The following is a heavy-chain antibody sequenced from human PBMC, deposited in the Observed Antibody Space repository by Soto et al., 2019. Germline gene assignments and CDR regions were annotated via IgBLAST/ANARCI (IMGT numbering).Heavy chain of an antibody. Sequence: QVQLVQSGAEVKKPGASVTVSCRSSGDTFNDYYIHWVRQAPGQGLEWMGWINPNGGVTKYAQKFKGWVTMTRDTSIRTVDMQLSRLRSDDTAVYYCARESGGATATLDYYYFYMDVWGTGTTVTVSS. D-gene: IGHD5-12*01. J-gene: IGHJ6*03. CDR1: GDTFNDYY. CDR3: ARESGGATATLDYYYFYMDV. CDR2: INPNGGVT. V-gene: IGHV1-2*04.